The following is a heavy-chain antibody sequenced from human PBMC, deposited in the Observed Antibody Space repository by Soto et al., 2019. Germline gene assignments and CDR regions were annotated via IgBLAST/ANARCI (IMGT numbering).Heavy chain of an antibody. CDR2: ISGSGGST. V-gene: IGHV3-23*01. Sequence: AGWSLRLSCAASGFTFSSYAMSWVRQAPGKGLEWVSAISGSGGSTYYADSVKGRFTISRDNSKNTLYLQMNSLRAEDTAVYYCAKSQGTPVAASNHWGQGTLVTVSS. D-gene: IGHD6-19*01. CDR3: AKSQGTPVAASNH. CDR1: GFTFSSYA. J-gene: IGHJ4*02.